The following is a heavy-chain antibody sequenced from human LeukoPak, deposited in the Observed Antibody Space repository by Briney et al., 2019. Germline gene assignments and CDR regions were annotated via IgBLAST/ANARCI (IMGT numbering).Heavy chain of an antibody. CDR3: ARGDYTTTRCKTSPFDY. V-gene: IGHV3-53*01. D-gene: IGHD2-2*01. J-gene: IGHJ4*02. CDR2: IYSDGTT. CDR1: GFTVSSNY. Sequence: GGSLRLSCAASGFTVSSNYMSWVRQAPGKGLEWVSDIYSDGTTYYADSVKGRFAISRDNAKNTLYLQMKTLRADDTAVYYCARGDYTTTRCKTSPFDYWGQGTLVTVSS.